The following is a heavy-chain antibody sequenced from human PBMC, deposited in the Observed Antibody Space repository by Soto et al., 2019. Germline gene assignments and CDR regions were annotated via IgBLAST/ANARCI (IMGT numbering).Heavy chain of an antibody. CDR3: VRHKSCSSTSCYTYYYYYGMDV. V-gene: IGHV5-51*01. CDR1: GYSFTSYW. D-gene: IGHD2-2*02. J-gene: IGHJ6*02. CDR2: IYPGDSDT. Sequence: GESLKISCKGSGYSFTSYWIGWVRQMPGKGLEWVGIIYPGDSDTRYSPSFQGQVTISADKAISTANLQWSSLKASDTAMYYCVRHKSCSSTSCYTYYYYYGMDVWGQGTTVTVSS.